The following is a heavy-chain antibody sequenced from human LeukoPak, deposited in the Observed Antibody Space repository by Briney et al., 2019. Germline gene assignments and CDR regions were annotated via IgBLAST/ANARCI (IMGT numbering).Heavy chain of an antibody. J-gene: IGHJ4*02. Sequence: SVKVSCKASGGTFSSYAISWVRQAPGQGREGMGRIIPIFGTANYAQKFQGRVTITTDESTSTAYMELSSLRSEDTAVYYCARDIGYYYDSSGYYYGWGQGTLVTVSS. CDR1: GGTFSSYA. CDR2: IIPIFGTA. CDR3: ARDIGYYYDSSGYYYG. D-gene: IGHD3-22*01. V-gene: IGHV1-69*05.